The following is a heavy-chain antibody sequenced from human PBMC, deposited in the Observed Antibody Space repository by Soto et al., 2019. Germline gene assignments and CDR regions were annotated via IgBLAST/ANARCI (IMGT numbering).Heavy chain of an antibody. V-gene: IGHV4-34*02. CDR2: FSDSGST. CDR1: DGSFSGDY. J-gene: IGHJ6*02. Sequence: QVQLQQWGAGLLKPSETLSLTCGVYDGSFSGDYWSWIRQPSGKGLEWIGEFSDSGSTNYNPALKSRVTISVDTSKKQFSLHLTSVTAADTAVYYCARGNFYYGIHVWGQGTTVTVSS. CDR3: ARGNFYYGIHV.